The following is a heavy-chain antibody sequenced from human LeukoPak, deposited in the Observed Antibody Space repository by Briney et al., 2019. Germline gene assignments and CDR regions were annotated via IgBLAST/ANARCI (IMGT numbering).Heavy chain of an antibody. D-gene: IGHD2-15*01. CDR2: INAGNGNT. CDR3: ARGCGGSCLDRGMIDY. Sequence: GASVKVSCKASGYTFTNYAMHWVRQAPGQRLEWMGWINAGNGNTKYSQEFQGRVTITRDTSASTAYMELSSLRSEDMAVYYCARGCGGSCLDRGMIDYWGQGTLVTVSS. CDR1: GYTFTNYA. V-gene: IGHV1-3*03. J-gene: IGHJ4*02.